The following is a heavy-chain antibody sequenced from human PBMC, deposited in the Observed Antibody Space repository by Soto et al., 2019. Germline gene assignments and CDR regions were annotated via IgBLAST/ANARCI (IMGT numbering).Heavy chain of an antibody. CDR3: AIIPGYSYDYYFDY. J-gene: IGHJ4*02. CDR1: GGSISSSSYY. V-gene: IGHV4-39*01. CDR2: IYYSGST. D-gene: IGHD5-18*01. Sequence: SETLSLTCTVSGGSISSSSYYWGWIRQPPGKGLEWIGSIYYSGSTYYNPSLKSRVTISVDTSKNQFSLKLSSVTAADTAVYYCAIIPGYSYDYYFDYWGQGTLVTVSS.